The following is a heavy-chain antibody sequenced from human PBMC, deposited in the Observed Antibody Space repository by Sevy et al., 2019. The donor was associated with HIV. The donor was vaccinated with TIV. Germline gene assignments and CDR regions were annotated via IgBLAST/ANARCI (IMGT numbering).Heavy chain of an antibody. D-gene: IGHD3-22*01. V-gene: IGHV5-51*01. Sequence: GESLKISCQGSGYSFTSHWIGWVRHMPGKGLEWRGIIYPEDSETRYSPAFQGQVTFSADKSISNAYLQWSSLKASDTAMYYCATSRSGYFDSSGYYIYWGQGTLVTVSS. CDR3: ATSRSGYFDSSGYYIY. CDR2: IYPEDSET. CDR1: GYSFTSHW. J-gene: IGHJ4*02.